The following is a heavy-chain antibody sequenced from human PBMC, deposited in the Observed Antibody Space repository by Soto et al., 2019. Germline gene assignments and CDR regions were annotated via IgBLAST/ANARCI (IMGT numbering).Heavy chain of an antibody. J-gene: IGHJ4*02. CDR3: ARGSPRLYYFDY. CDR1: GFTFSSYS. Sequence: EVQLVESGGGLVKPGGSLRLSCAASGFTFSSYSMNWVRQAPGKGLEWVSSISSSSSYIYYAVSVKGRFTISRDNAKNSLYLQMNSLRAEDTAVYYCARGSPRLYYFDYWGQGTLVTVSS. V-gene: IGHV3-21*01. CDR2: ISSSSSYI.